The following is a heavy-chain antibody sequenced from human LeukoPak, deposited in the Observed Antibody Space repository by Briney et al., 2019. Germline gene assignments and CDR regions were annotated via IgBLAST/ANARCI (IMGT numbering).Heavy chain of an antibody. Sequence: PSETLSLTCTVSGGSVSSYYWSWIRQPPGKGLKWIGYIYYSGSTNYNPSLKSRVTISVDTSKNQFSLKLSSVTAADTAVYYCARAPLGGSLYWGQGTLVTVSS. CDR1: GGSVSSYY. CDR2: IYYSGST. J-gene: IGHJ4*02. D-gene: IGHD1-26*01. V-gene: IGHV4-59*02. CDR3: ARAPLGGSLY.